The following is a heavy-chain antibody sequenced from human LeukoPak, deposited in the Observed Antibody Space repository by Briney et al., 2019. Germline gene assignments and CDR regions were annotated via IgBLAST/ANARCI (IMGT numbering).Heavy chain of an antibody. Sequence: SETLSLTCAVYGGSFSGYYWSWIRQPPGKELEWIGEINHSGSTNYNPSLKSRVTISVDTSKNQFSLKLSSVTAADTAVYYCARVSPRITLDVWGKGTTVTVSS. J-gene: IGHJ6*04. CDR2: INHSGST. V-gene: IGHV4-34*01. CDR3: ARVSPRITLDV. CDR1: GGSFSGYY. D-gene: IGHD3-10*01.